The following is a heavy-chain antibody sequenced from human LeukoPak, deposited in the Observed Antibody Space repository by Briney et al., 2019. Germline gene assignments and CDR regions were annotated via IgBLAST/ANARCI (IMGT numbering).Heavy chain of an antibody. CDR2: ISSSSSAK. D-gene: IGHD2-15*01. CDR3: ARELVQCSGGSCYGSWFDT. Sequence: GGSLRLSCAASGFTFRTYGMNWVRQAPGKGLEWVSYISSSSSAKYYGDSVKGRFTISRDNAKDSLYLQMNSPRDEDTAIYYCARELVQCSGGSCYGSWFDTWGQGILVTVSS. V-gene: IGHV3-48*02. J-gene: IGHJ5*02. CDR1: GFTFRTYG.